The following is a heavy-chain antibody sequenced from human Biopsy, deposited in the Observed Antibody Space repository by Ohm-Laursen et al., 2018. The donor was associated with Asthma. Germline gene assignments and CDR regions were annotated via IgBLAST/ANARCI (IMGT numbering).Heavy chain of an antibody. Sequence: TLSLTCTVSGGSINSGDYYWTWIRQSPGVGLEWIGYIYRNGDTYYNPTLKNRVTISIDRSKNQFSLRLRSVTAADTAVYYCARGWNCGGDCYSLDYWGQGTLVTVSS. V-gene: IGHV4-30-2*06. CDR3: ARGWNCGGDCYSLDY. CDR1: GGSINSGDYY. J-gene: IGHJ4*02. CDR2: IYRNGDT. D-gene: IGHD2-21*02.